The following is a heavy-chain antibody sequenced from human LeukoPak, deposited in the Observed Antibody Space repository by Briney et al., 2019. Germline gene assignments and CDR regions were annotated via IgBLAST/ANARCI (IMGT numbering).Heavy chain of an antibody. V-gene: IGHV3-9*01. CDR3: AKDPSSYSSGPNWFDP. J-gene: IGHJ5*02. CDR2: ISWNSGSI. CDR1: GFTFDDYA. D-gene: IGHD6-19*01. Sequence: GGSLRLSCAASGFTFDDYAMHWVRHAPGAGLEWVSGISWNSGSIGYADSVKGRFTISRDNAKNSLYLQMNSLRAEDTALYYCAKDPSSYSSGPNWFDPWGQGTLVTVSS.